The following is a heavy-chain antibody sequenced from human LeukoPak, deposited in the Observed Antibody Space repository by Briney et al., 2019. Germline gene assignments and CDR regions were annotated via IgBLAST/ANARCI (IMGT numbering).Heavy chain of an antibody. J-gene: IGHJ4*02. CDR1: GFTFSSYS. V-gene: IGHV3-21*04. D-gene: IGHD2-15*01. CDR2: ISSSSSYI. CDR3: AKQGSGGSRNYFDY. Sequence: GGSLRLSCAASGFTFSSYSMNWVRQAPGKGLEWVSSISSSSSYIYYADSVKGRFTISRDNAKNSLYLQMNSLRAEDTAVYYCAKQGSGGSRNYFDYWGQGTLVTVSS.